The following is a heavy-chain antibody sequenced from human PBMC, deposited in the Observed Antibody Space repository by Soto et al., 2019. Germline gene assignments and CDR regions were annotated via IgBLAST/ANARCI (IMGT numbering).Heavy chain of an antibody. Sequence: VQLVESGGGVVQPGRSLRLSCAASGFTFSDYAMHWVRQAPGKGLEWVAVVAHDGRNTHYSDAVKGRFTISRDSAKNTVSLEMTSLRAEDTGGYFCAKGGRQWLSPSEFNYWGQGALVTVSS. J-gene: IGHJ4*02. CDR2: VAHDGRNT. CDR1: GFTFSDYA. V-gene: IGHV3-30*18. D-gene: IGHD6-19*01. CDR3: AKGGRQWLSPSEFNY.